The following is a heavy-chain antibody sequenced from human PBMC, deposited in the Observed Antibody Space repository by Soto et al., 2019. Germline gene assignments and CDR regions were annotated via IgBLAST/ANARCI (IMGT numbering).Heavy chain of an antibody. CDR2: IYHSGST. J-gene: IGHJ6*02. Sequence: QVQLQESGPGLVKPSGTLSLSCDVSGGSITSNNWWTWVRQPPGKGLEWIGEIYHSGSTKYNPSLKSRVTISIEPSKNQFSLKVNSVPAADTAVYYCATCQLGEYYYAMDVWGQGNTVTVSS. CDR1: GGSITSNNW. CDR3: ATCQLGEYYYAMDV. D-gene: IGHD3-16*01. V-gene: IGHV4-4*02.